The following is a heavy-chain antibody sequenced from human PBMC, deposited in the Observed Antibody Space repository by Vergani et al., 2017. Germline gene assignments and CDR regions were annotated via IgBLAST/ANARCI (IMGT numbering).Heavy chain of an antibody. Sequence: QVQLQESGPGLVKPSETLSLTCTVSGGSISSYYWSWIRQPPGKGLEWIGYIYYSGSTNNNPSLKSRVTISVDTSKNQFSLKLSSVTAADTAVYYCARAPVSGSYYRLFLSDAFDIWGQGTMVTVSS. CDR2: IYYSGST. J-gene: IGHJ3*02. CDR1: GGSISSYY. D-gene: IGHD1-26*01. V-gene: IGHV4-59*01. CDR3: ARAPVSGSYYRLFLSDAFDI.